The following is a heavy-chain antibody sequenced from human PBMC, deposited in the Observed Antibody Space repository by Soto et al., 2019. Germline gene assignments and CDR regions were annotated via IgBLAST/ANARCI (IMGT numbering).Heavy chain of an antibody. V-gene: IGHV1-18*01. CDR2: ISDYNGNA. Sequence: QVQLVQSGAEVKKPGASVKVSCKASGYTFTNYLINWVRQAPGQGLEWMGRISDYNGNADYSQKLQDRVTMTTDTSTNTAYMELRSLTSDDTAVYYCARAPGSYFYYFDSRGQGTQVTVSS. J-gene: IGHJ4*02. CDR3: ARAPGSYFYYFDS. CDR1: GYTFTNYL. D-gene: IGHD3-10*01.